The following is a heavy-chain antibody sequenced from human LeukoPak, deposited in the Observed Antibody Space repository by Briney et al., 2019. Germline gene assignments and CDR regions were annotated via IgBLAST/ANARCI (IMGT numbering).Heavy chain of an antibody. CDR1: GFTFDDYG. CDR3: ARDPNGNHRPYYFDY. Sequence: SGGSLRLSCAASGFTFDDYGMSGVRQAPGKGLEWVSGINWNGGSTGYADSVKGRFTISRDNAKNSLYLQMNSLRAEDTALYYCARDPNGNHRPYYFDYWGQGTLVTVSS. CDR2: INWNGGST. D-gene: IGHD4-23*01. J-gene: IGHJ4*02. V-gene: IGHV3-20*04.